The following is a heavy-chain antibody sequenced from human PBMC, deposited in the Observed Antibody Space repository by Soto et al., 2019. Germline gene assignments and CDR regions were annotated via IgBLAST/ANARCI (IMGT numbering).Heavy chain of an antibody. Sequence: AASVKVSCKASGYTFTGYYMHWVRQAPGQGLEWMGWINPNSGGTNYAQKFQGWVTMTRDTSVSTAYMELSRLRSDDTAVYYCARAQYSGYDCDYWGQGTLVTVSS. V-gene: IGHV1-2*04. CDR2: INPNSGGT. J-gene: IGHJ4*02. CDR1: GYTFTGYY. D-gene: IGHD5-12*01. CDR3: ARAQYSGYDCDY.